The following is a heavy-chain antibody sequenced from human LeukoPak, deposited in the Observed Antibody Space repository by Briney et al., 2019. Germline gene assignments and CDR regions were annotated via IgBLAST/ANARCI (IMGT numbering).Heavy chain of an antibody. CDR1: GGSVSSGSYY. Sequence: SETLSLTCTVSGGSVSSGSYYWSWIRQPPGKELEWIGYVSHSGNTNYNPSLKSRVTISKDTSKNQFSLKLSSVTAADTAVYYCVREHDWGDFDFWGQGTLVTVSS. J-gene: IGHJ4*02. V-gene: IGHV4-61*01. CDR3: VREHDWGDFDF. CDR2: VSHSGNT. D-gene: IGHD3-9*01.